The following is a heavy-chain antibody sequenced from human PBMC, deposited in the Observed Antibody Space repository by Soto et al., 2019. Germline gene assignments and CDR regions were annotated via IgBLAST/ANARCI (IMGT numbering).Heavy chain of an antibody. CDR1: GGTFSSYA. Sequence: ASVKVSCKASGGTFSSYAISWVRQAPGQGLEWMGGIIPIFGTANYARKFQGRVTITADESTSTAYMELSSLRSEDTAVYYCARNPGGLSLYCGGDCSSAEYFQHWGQGTLVTVSS. V-gene: IGHV1-69*13. CDR2: IIPIFGTA. J-gene: IGHJ1*01. CDR3: ARNPGGLSLYCGGDCSSAEYFQH. D-gene: IGHD2-21*02.